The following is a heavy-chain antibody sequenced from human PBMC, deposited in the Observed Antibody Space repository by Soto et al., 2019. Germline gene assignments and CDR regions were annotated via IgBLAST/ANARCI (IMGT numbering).Heavy chain of an antibody. Sequence: ASVKVSCKASGYTFTSYAMHWVRQAPGQRLEWMGWINAGNGNTKYSQKFQGRVTITRDTSASTAYMELSSLRSEDTAVYYCARDASDCSSTSCYRWWGWFDPWGQGTLVTVSS. CDR3: ARDASDCSSTSCYRWWGWFDP. V-gene: IGHV1-3*01. J-gene: IGHJ5*02. CDR2: INAGNGNT. D-gene: IGHD2-2*02. CDR1: GYTFTSYA.